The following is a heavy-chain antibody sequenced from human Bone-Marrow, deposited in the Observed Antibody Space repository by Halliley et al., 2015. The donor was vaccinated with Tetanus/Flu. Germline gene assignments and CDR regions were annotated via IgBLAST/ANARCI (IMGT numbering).Heavy chain of an antibody. V-gene: IGHV1-69*06. J-gene: IGHJ4*02. CDR3: ARSGPFEAVSRRAFDY. CDR2: ITPGYGTP. Sequence: QVQLVQSGAEMKKPGSSVKVSCEPSGGYFNKYINTFIFSWVRQAPGQGLQWMGGITPGYGTPAYAPNFQARVTISADTSTRTVYLELHNLTFEDTAVYFCARSGPFEAVSRRAFDYWGQGTRVTVSS. CDR1: GGYFNKYI. D-gene: IGHD1-26*01.